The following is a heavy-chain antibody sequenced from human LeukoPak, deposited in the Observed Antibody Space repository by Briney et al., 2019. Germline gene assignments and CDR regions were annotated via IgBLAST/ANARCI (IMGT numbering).Heavy chain of an antibody. Sequence: GGSLRLSCAASGFTFSSYWMSWVRQAPGKGLEWVANIKQDGSEKYYADSVKGRFTISRDNSKNTLYLQMNSLRAEDTAVYYCAKAVITAMATDQLNWGQGTLVTVSS. V-gene: IGHV3-7*01. D-gene: IGHD5-18*01. CDR1: GFTFSSYW. CDR2: IKQDGSEK. CDR3: AKAVITAMATDQLN. J-gene: IGHJ4*02.